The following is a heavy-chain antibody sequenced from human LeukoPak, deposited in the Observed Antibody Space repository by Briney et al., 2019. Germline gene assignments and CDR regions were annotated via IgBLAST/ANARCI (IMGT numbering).Heavy chain of an antibody. J-gene: IGHJ4*02. CDR3: ARVRGDYRIGYYFDY. V-gene: IGHV4-59*08. Sequence: SETLCLTCTVSGGSISSYYWSWIRQPPGKGLEWIGYIYYSGSTNYNPSLKSRATISVDTSKNQFSLKLSSVTAADTAVYYCARVRGDYRIGYYFDYWGQGTLVTVSS. CDR2: IYYSGST. CDR1: GGSISSYY. D-gene: IGHD4-17*01.